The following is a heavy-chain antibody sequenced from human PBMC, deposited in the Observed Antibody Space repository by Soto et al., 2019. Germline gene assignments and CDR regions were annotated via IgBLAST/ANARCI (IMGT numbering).Heavy chain of an antibody. D-gene: IGHD2-2*01. CDR3: ARDGRPYCSSTSCYYYYGMDV. Sequence: GGSLRLSCAASGFTFSDYYMSWIRQAPGKGLEWVSYISSSGSTIYYADSVKGRFTISRDNAKNSLYLQMDSLRAEDTAVYYCARDGRPYCSSTSCYYYYGMDVWGQGTTLTVFS. V-gene: IGHV3-11*01. J-gene: IGHJ6*02. CDR1: GFTFSDYY. CDR2: ISSSGSTI.